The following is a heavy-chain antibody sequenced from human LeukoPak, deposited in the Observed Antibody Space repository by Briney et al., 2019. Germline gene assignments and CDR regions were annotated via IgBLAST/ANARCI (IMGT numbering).Heavy chain of an antibody. Sequence: SETLSLTCTVSGGSISSSSYYWSWIRQPAGKGLEWIGRIYTSGSTNYNPSLKSRVTISVDTSKNQFCLKLSSVTAADTAVYYCARGPGNYYYYYTDVWGKGTTVTISS. V-gene: IGHV4-61*02. CDR3: ARGPGNYYYYYTDV. CDR1: GGSISSSSYY. J-gene: IGHJ6*03. CDR2: IYTSGST.